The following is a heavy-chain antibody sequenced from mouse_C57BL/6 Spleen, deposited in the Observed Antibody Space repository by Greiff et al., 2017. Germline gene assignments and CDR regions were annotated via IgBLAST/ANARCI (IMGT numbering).Heavy chain of an antibody. J-gene: IGHJ3*01. D-gene: IGHD3-2*02. V-gene: IGHV1-55*01. CDR1: GYTFTSYW. Sequence: QVQLQQPGAELVKPGASVKMSCKASGYTFTSYWITWVKQRPGQGLEWLGDLYPGSGSTNYNEKFKSKATLTVDTSSSTAYMQLSSLTSEDSAVYYCTRRGQLRPHFAYGGQGTLVTVSA. CDR2: LYPGSGST. CDR3: TRRGQLRPHFAY.